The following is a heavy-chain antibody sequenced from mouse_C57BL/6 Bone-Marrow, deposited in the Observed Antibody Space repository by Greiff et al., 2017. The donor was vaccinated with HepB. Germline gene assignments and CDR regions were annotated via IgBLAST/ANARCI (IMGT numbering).Heavy chain of an antibody. Sequence: VQLQQSGAELVRPGASVKLSCTASGFNIKDDYMHWVKQRPEQGLEWIGWIDPENGDTEYAPKFQGKATITADTSSNTAYLQLSSLTSEDTAVYYCTPYDYRRDYWGQGTTLTVSS. V-gene: IGHV14-4*01. J-gene: IGHJ2*01. CDR1: GFNIKDDY. CDR3: TPYDYRRDY. D-gene: IGHD2-13*01. CDR2: IDPENGDT.